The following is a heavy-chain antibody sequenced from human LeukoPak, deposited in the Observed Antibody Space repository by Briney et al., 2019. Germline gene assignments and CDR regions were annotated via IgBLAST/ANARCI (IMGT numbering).Heavy chain of an antibody. CDR2: ITNDGSST. J-gene: IGHJ4*02. D-gene: IGHD3-3*01. Sequence: GGSLRLSCAASGFTFGSYWMHWVRQVPGKGLVWVSRITNDGSSTAHADSVKGRLTISRDNAKNTLYLQMNSLRAEDTAVYYCARGGRSLDYWGQGTLVTVSS. CDR1: GFTFGSYW. CDR3: ARGGRSLDY. V-gene: IGHV3-74*01.